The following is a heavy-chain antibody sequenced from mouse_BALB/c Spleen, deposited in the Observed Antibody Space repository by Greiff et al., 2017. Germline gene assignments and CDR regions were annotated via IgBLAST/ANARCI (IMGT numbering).Heavy chain of an antibody. CDR1: GYSITSDYA. CDR2: ISYSGST. D-gene: IGHD6-1*01. Sequence: VQLKESGPGLVKPSQSLSLTCTVTGYSITSDYAWNWIRQFPGNKLEWMGYISYSGSTSYNPSLKSRISITRDTSKNQFFLQLNSVTTEDTATYYCATNPYYYAMDYWGQGTSVTVSS. V-gene: IGHV3-2*02. J-gene: IGHJ4*01. CDR3: ATNPYYYAMDY.